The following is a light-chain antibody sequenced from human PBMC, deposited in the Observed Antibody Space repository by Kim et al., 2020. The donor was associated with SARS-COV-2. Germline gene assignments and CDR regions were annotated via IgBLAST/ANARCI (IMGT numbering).Light chain of an antibody. J-gene: IGLJ2*01. CDR3: NSRDSNDNVV. Sequence: SSELTQDPPVSVALGQTVRITCQGDSLRSYYATWYQQKPGQAPILVIYGKNSRPSGIPDRFSGSSSGNTASLTITGTQAGDEADYYCNSRDSNDNVVFGGGTQRAV. CDR1: SLRSYY. V-gene: IGLV3-19*01. CDR2: GKN.